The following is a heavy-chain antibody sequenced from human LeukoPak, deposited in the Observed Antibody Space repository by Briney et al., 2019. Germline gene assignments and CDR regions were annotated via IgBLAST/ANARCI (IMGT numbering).Heavy chain of an antibody. D-gene: IGHD1-26*01. J-gene: IGHJ3*02. CDR2: ISGSDGST. CDR3: ARLGSYWSSAFDI. Sequence: GGSLRLSCAASGFTFSYYAMSWVRQAPGKGLEWVSGISGSDGSTYYADSVKGRFTISRDNSKNTLYLQINSLRAEDTAVYYCARLGSYWSSAFDIWGQGTMVTVSS. CDR1: GFTFSYYA. V-gene: IGHV3-23*01.